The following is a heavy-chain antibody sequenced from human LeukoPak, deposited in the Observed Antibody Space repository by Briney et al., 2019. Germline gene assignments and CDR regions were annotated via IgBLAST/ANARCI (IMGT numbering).Heavy chain of an antibody. J-gene: IGHJ4*02. V-gene: IGHV3-33*01. CDR3: ARQYCNGDRCYFFD. CDR1: GFTFSSYG. Sequence: GGSLRLSCAASGFTFSSYGMHWVRQAPGKGLEWVAVIWYDGSNKYYADSVKGRFTISRDNSKNTLYLQMNSLRAEDTAVYYCARQYCNGDRCYFFDWGQGTLVTVSS. D-gene: IGHD2-15*01. CDR2: IWYDGSNK.